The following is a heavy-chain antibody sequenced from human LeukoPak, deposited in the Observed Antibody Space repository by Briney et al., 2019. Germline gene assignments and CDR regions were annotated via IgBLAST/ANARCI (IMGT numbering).Heavy chain of an antibody. CDR1: GFTFSSYG. CDR2: IWYDGSNK. J-gene: IGHJ6*02. V-gene: IGHV3-33*01. CDR3: ASEMIAAADYYYYGMDV. Sequence: GRSLRLSCAASGFTFSSYGMHWVRQAPGKGLEWVAVIWYDGSNKYYADSVKGRFTISRDNSKNTLYLQMNSLRAEDTAVYYCASEMIAAADYYYYGMDVWGQGTMVTVSS. D-gene: IGHD6-13*01.